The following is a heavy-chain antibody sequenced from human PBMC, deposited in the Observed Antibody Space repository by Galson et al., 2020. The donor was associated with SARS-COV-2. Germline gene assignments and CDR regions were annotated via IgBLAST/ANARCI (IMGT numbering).Heavy chain of an antibody. J-gene: IGHJ4*02. D-gene: IGHD3-16*01. Sequence: GGSLRLSCAASGFIFRNYWMHWVRQVPGKGLVWVSRINGDGSSAAYADSVKGRFTISRDNAKNTLYLQMKGLRAEDTALYFCARDSLGGAYSPNYFDNWGQGSLVTVSS. V-gene: IGHV3-74*01. CDR1: GFIFRNYW. CDR2: INGDGSSA. CDR3: ARDSLGGAYSPNYFDN.